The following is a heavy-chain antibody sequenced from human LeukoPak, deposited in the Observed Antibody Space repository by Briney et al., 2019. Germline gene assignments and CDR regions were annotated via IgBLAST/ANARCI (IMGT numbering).Heavy chain of an antibody. V-gene: IGHV1-18*01. Sequence: ASVKVSCKASGYTFISYGISWVRQAPGQGLEWMGWISTDNGNTNYAQNLQGRVTMTTDTSTSTAYMELRSLRSDDTAVYYCVRDQSVIQTFDYWGQGTLVTVSS. CDR2: ISTDNGNT. CDR3: VRDQSVIQTFDY. CDR1: GYTFISYG. J-gene: IGHJ4*02. D-gene: IGHD3-10*01.